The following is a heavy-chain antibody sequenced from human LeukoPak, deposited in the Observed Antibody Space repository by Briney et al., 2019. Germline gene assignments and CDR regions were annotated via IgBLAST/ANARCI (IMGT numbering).Heavy chain of an antibody. CDR2: ISDSAVGT. D-gene: IGHD3-3*01. Sequence: GGSLRLSCATSGFTFSNYAMSWVRQAPGKGLEWVSIISDSAVGTYYTDSVKGRFTISRDNSKNTLYLQMNSLRAEDTAVYYCARDGVLGYDFWSGYYRSYGMDVWGQGTTVTVSS. V-gene: IGHV3-23*01. CDR1: GFTFSNYA. CDR3: ARDGVLGYDFWSGYYRSYGMDV. J-gene: IGHJ6*02.